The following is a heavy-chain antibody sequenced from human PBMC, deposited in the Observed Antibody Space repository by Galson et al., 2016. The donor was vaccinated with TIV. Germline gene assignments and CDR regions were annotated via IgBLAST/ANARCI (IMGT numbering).Heavy chain of an antibody. CDR2: TWYDGSNQ. J-gene: IGHJ5*02. CDR1: GLTSNSYG. CDR3: AREYSGLTNFGVAQGWLDP. V-gene: IGHV3-33*01. Sequence: SLRLSCAASGLTSNSYGIHWVRQAPGKGLEWVAVTWYDGSNQYYAESVKGRFTIARDNSKNTMHLQMNSLRPEDTAVYYCAREYSGLTNFGVAQGWLDPWGQGTLVTVSS. D-gene: IGHD3-3*01.